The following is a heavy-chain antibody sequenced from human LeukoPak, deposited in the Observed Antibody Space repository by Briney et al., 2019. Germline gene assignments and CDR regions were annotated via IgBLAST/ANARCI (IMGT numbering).Heavy chain of an antibody. V-gene: IGHV3-7*01. CDR2: IKQDGSEK. Sequence: GGSLRLSCATSGFTFSSYWMSWVRQAPGKGLEWVANIKQDGSEKYYVDSVKGRFTISRDNAKNSLYLQMNSLRAEDTAVYYCARDRRSFKGVILYYFDYWGQGTLVTVSS. J-gene: IGHJ4*02. CDR1: GFTFSSYW. D-gene: IGHD3-16*02. CDR3: ARDRRSFKGVILYYFDY.